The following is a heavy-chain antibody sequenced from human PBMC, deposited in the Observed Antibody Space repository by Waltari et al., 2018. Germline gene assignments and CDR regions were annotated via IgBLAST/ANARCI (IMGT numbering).Heavy chain of an antibody. CDR3: ARDKWELNY. J-gene: IGHJ4*02. D-gene: IGHD1-26*01. CDR1: GLPLSSES. V-gene: IGHV3-33*01. Sequence: QVQLVESGGGVVQPGRSLRLACSASGLPLSSESMHWVRQAPGNGLEWVAVIWYDGSNPNYADSVKGRFTISRDNSKNTLYLQMNSLRAEDTAVYYCARDKWELNYWGQGTLVTVSS. CDR2: IWYDGSNP.